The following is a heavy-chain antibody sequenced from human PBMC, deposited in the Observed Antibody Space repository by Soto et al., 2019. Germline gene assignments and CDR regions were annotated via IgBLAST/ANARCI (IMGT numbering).Heavy chain of an antibody. CDR2: IYYSGST. Sequence: SETLSLTCTVSGGSVSSGTYFWSWFRQSPGKGLEWIAYIYYSGSTNYNPSLQRRSTISVDTSKSQVSLTLTYVTAADAAVYYCARSPNYYYYGFDVWGQGTTVTVSS. CDR3: ARSPNYYYYGFDV. J-gene: IGHJ6*02. V-gene: IGHV4-61*01. CDR1: GGSVSSGTYF.